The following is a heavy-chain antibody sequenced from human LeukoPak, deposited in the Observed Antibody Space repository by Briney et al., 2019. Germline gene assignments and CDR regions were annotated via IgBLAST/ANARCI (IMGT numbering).Heavy chain of an antibody. J-gene: IGHJ4*02. V-gene: IGHV3-48*03. CDR2: ISSSGSTI. D-gene: IGHD3-9*01. CDR3: TRERAGWEVFSDY. CDR1: GFTFSSFE. Sequence: GGSLRLSCAASGFTFSSFEMNWVRQAPGKGLEWVSYISSSGSTIYYADSVKGRFTISRDNAKNSLYLQMNSLRAEDTAVYYCTRERAGWEVFSDYWGQGTLVTVSS.